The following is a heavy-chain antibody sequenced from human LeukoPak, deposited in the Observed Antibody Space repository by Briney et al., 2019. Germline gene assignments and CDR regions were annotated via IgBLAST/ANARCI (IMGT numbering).Heavy chain of an antibody. CDR1: GYTFSSYD. CDR3: ARDVTPSVAGAPTY. CDR2: ISGYNGNT. V-gene: IGHV1-18*01. Sequence: ASVKVSCKASGYTFSSYDITWVRQAPGQGLEYVGWISGYNGNTNYAQKVQGRVTMTTDTSTSTAYMELRSLRSDDTAVYYCARDVTPSVAGAPTYWGQGTLVTVSS. D-gene: IGHD6-19*01. J-gene: IGHJ4*02.